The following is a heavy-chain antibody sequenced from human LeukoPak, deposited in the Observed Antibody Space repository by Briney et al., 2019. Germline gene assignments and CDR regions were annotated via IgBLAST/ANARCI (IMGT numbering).Heavy chain of an antibody. CDR3: ARAPYSRSWYEVDY. V-gene: IGHV4-59*01. J-gene: IGHJ4*02. D-gene: IGHD6-13*01. CDR2: IYYSGST. Sequence: PSETLSLTCMGSGGSLRSYYWSWLRQPPGKGLEGIGYIYYSGSTNYNPSIKSRVTISVATSKNQFCLKLSSVTAADTAVYYCARAPYSRSWYEVDYWGQGTLVTVSS. CDR1: GGSLRSYY.